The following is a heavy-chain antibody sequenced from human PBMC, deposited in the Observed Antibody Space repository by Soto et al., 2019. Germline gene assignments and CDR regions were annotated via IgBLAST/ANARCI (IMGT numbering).Heavy chain of an antibody. D-gene: IGHD5-12*01. Sequence: GGSLRLSCEASGFIFSEYDFNWVRQAPGKGLEWVSYIGKNGRDIYDADSVKGRFTISRDDDKSTLYLEMNSLRAEDTAVYYCEISPALMYLATEAWGHWTTVTDFS. J-gene: IGHJ6*01. CDR2: IGKNGRDI. V-gene: IGHV3-48*03. CDR3: EISPALMYLATEA. CDR1: GFIFSEYD.